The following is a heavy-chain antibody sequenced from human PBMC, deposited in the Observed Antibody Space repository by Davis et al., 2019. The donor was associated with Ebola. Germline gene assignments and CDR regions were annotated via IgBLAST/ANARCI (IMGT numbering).Heavy chain of an antibody. CDR3: ARLTPVAGYNFDY. D-gene: IGHD6-19*01. CDR1: GGSISSYY. V-gene: IGHV4-59*08. CDR2: IYYSGST. Sequence: SETLSLTCTVSGGSISSYYWSWIRQPPGKGLEWIGYIYYSGSTNYNPSLKSRVTISVDTSKNQFSLKLSSVTAADTAVYYCARLTPVAGYNFDYWGQGTLVTVSS. J-gene: IGHJ4*02.